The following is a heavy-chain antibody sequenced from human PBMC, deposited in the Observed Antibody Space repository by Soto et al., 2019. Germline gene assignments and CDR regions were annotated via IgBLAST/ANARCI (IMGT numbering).Heavy chain of an antibody. CDR2: ISSSSYYI. Sequence: EVKLVKSGGGLIKPGGSLRLSCAASGFTFTSYNMNWVRQAPGKGLEWVSSISSSSYYIYYADAVKGRFTISRDNAKNSLELQMSSLRAEDTAVYYCASGGLGYCSNGVCFLYGMDVWGQGTTVTVSS. CDR3: ASGGLGYCSNGVCFLYGMDV. D-gene: IGHD2-8*01. CDR1: GFTFTSYN. J-gene: IGHJ6*02. V-gene: IGHV3-21*01.